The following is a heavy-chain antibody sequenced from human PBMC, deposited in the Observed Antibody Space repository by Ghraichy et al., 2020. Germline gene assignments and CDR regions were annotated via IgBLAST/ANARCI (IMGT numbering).Heavy chain of an antibody. V-gene: IGHV1-18*01. J-gene: IGHJ3*02. Sequence: ASVKVSCKASGYSFTSYRINWVRQAPGQGLEWMGWISPYSGNTNYEQKLQGTVTMTADTSTSTAYMELRSLRSDDTAVYYCARERTEQQLVWSADFDIWGQGTMVTVSS. D-gene: IGHD6-13*01. CDR2: ISPYSGNT. CDR1: GYSFTSYR. CDR3: ARERTEQQLVWSADFDI.